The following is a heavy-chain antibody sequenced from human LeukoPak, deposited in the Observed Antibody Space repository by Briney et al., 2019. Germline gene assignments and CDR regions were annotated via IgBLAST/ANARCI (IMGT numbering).Heavy chain of an antibody. J-gene: IGHJ4*02. CDR1: GFTFSNCR. Sequence: PGGSLRLSCAASGFTFSNCRMSWVRQAPGKGLEWVAFIRYDGSNKYYADSVKGRFTISRDNSKNTLYLQMNSLRAEDTAVYYCAKDHRAYCGGDCVDFDYWGQGTLVTVSS. CDR3: AKDHRAYCGGDCVDFDY. V-gene: IGHV3-30*02. CDR2: IRYDGSNK. D-gene: IGHD2-21*02.